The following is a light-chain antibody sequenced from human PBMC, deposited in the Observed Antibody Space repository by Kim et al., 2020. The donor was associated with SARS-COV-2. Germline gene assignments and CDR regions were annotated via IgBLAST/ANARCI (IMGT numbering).Light chain of an antibody. Sequence: ASVGDRVTITCRASQGIGNYLAWYQQKPGQVPMLLIHSASTVQSGVPPRFSGTRSGTDFTLTINSLQPEDVASYFCQRYNSAPKTFGQGTKVEIK. CDR3: QRYNSAPKT. CDR2: SAS. J-gene: IGKJ1*01. V-gene: IGKV1-27*01. CDR1: QGIGNY.